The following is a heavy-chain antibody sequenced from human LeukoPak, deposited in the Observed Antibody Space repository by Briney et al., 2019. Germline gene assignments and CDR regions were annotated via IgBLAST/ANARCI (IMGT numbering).Heavy chain of an antibody. Sequence: PGGSLRLSCAASGFTFSHYWMSWVRQAPGKGLEWVANIKQDGSDKYYVDSVKGRFTISRDIAKNSLYLQMNSLRAEDTAVYYCARVVGLTGYSSTWYSGYYYYMDVWGKGTTVTVSS. V-gene: IGHV3-7*01. CDR2: IKQDGSDK. J-gene: IGHJ6*03. CDR3: ARVVGLTGYSSTWYSGYYYYMDV. CDR1: GFTFSHYW. D-gene: IGHD6-13*01.